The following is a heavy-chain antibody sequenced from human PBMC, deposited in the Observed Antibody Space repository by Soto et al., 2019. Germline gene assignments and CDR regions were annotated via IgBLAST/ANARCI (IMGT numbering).Heavy chain of an antibody. CDR1: GGPISSYY. Sequence: SETLSLTCTVSGGPISSYYWSWIRQPPGKGLEWIGYIYYSGSTNYNPSFKSRVTISVDTSKNHFSLNLSSVTAADTAVYYCARHNADYSNEFDPWGQGTLVTVSS. J-gene: IGHJ5*02. CDR2: IYYSGST. D-gene: IGHD4-4*01. CDR3: ARHNADYSNEFDP. V-gene: IGHV4-59*08.